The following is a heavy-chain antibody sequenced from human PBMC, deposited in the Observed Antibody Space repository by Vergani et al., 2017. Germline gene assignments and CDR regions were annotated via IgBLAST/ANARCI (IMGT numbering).Heavy chain of an antibody. V-gene: IGHV2-26*01. CDR1: GFSLSNARMG. CDR3: ARSHVTWADFWSGPNYCCYYVMDV. J-gene: IGHJ6*02. Sequence: QVTLKESGPVLVKPTETLTLTCTVSGFSLSNARMGVSWIRQPPGKALEWLAHIFSNDEKSYSTSLKSRLTISKDTSKSQVVLTMTNMDPVETATYYCARSHVTWADFWSGPNYCCYYVMDVWGQGTTVTVSS. CDR2: IFSNDEK. D-gene: IGHD3-3*01.